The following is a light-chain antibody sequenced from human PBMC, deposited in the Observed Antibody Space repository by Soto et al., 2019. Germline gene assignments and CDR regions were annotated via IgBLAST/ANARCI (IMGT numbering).Light chain of an antibody. Sequence: QSVLTQPASVSGSPGQSITISCTGSSSDVGGYNYVSWYQQHPGKAPKLMIYEVSNRPSGISNRFSGSKSGNTASLTLSGLQAEDEADYYCSSYTSSGTLVFGGGTQLTVL. CDR3: SSYTSSGTLV. CDR2: EVS. V-gene: IGLV2-14*01. J-gene: IGLJ2*01. CDR1: SSDVGGYNY.